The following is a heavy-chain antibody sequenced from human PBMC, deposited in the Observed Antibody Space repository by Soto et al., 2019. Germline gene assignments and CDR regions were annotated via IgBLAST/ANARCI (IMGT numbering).Heavy chain of an antibody. D-gene: IGHD3-10*01. CDR2: ISRSGSTI. V-gene: IGHV3-48*01. CDR1: GFTFSNYI. Sequence: EVQLVESGGALVQPGGSLRLSCAASGFTFSNYIMYWVRQAPGKGLEWISYISRSGSTIYYADSVKGRFTISRDNAKNSLFLQMNSLRAEDTAVYYCASVDEANQLLWYYFAYWGQGTLVTVSS. J-gene: IGHJ4*02. CDR3: ASVDEANQLLWYYFAY.